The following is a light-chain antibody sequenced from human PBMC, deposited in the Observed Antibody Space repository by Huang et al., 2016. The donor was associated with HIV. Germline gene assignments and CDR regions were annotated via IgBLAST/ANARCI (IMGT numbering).Light chain of an antibody. J-gene: IGKJ1*01. CDR1: QSLLYTDGNTY. CDR2: KGA. CDR3: MQGTHWPPT. V-gene: IGKV2-30*01. Sequence: DAVMTQSPLSLPVTLGQSASMSCTSNQSLLYTDGNTYLNWFHQRPGQSPKRLIYKGANRDSGVPDRFSGSGSGTDFTLKISTVEAEDIGIFYCMQGTHWPPTFGQGTRVEIK.